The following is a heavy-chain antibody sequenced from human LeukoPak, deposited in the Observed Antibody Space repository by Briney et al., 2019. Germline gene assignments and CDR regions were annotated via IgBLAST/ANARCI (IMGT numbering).Heavy chain of an antibody. CDR2: LYSGGNT. Sequence: GGSLRLSCAASGFTVSSNSMSWVRQAPGKGLEWDSVLYSGGNTYYADSVKGRFTISRDNSKNTLYLQMNSLRTEDMAVYYCARDRSDGFDYWGQGTLVTVSS. CDR1: GFTVSSNS. CDR3: ARDRSDGFDY. V-gene: IGHV3-53*01. J-gene: IGHJ4*02.